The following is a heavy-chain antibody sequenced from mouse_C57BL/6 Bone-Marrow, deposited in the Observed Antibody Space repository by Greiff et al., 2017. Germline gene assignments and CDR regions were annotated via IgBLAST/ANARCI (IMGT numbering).Heavy chain of an antibody. V-gene: IGHV1-81*01. Sequence: VQLKESGAELARPGASVKLSCKASGYTFTSYGISWVKQRTGQGLEWIGEIYPRSGNTYYNEKFKGKATLTADKSSSTAYMELRSLTSEDSAVYFCARMDYTWFAYWGQGTLVTGSA. D-gene: IGHD2-12*01. CDR3: ARMDYTWFAY. CDR1: GYTFTSYG. CDR2: IYPRSGNT. J-gene: IGHJ3*01.